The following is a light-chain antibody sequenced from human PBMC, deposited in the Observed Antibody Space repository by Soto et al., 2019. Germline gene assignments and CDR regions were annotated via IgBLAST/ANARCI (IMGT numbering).Light chain of an antibody. CDR2: GAS. CDR1: QSVSSN. J-gene: IGKJ5*01. V-gene: IGKV3-15*01. Sequence: EIVMTQSPAALSVSRGERATLSCGASQSVSSNLAWYQQKPGQAPRLLIYGASTRATGIPERFSGSVSETDFTLSISRLEPEDFAVYYCQHYGNSPLTFGQGTRLEI. CDR3: QHYGNSPLT.